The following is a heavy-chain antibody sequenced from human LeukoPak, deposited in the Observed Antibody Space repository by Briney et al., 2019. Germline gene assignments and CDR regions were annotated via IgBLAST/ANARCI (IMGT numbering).Heavy chain of an antibody. J-gene: IGHJ6*02. CDR3: AKSADWLFAYYYYGMDV. CDR2: ISYDGSNK. D-gene: IGHD3-9*01. V-gene: IGHV3-30*18. CDR1: GFTFSSYG. Sequence: GGSLGLSCAASGFTFSSYGMHWVRQAPGKGLEWVAVISYDGSNKYYADSVKGRFTISRDNSKNTLYLQMNSLRAEDTAVYYCAKSADWLFAYYYYGMDVWGQGTTVTVSS.